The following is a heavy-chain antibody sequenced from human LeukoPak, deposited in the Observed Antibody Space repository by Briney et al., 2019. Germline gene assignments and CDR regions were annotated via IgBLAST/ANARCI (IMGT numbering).Heavy chain of an antibody. CDR2: MNPNSGNT. CDR1: GYTFTSYD. V-gene: IGHV1-8*01. D-gene: IGHD3-10*01. CDR3: AREFELMLAFDI. Sequence: ASVKVSCKASGYTFTSYDINWVRQATGQGLEWMGWMNPNSGNTGYAQKFQGRVTMTRNTSISTAYMELSSLRSEDTAVYYCAREFELMLAFDIWGQGTMVTVSS. J-gene: IGHJ3*02.